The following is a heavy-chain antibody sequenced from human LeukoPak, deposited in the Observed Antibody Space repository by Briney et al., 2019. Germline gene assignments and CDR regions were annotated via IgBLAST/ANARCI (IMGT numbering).Heavy chain of an antibody. CDR2: IYYSGTT. Sequence: SETLSLTCTVSGGSISSYYWSWIRQPPGKGLEWIGYIYYSGTTYYNPSLKSRVTISLDTSKNQFSLKLSSVTAADTAVYYCARDKGGLGRGYYYMDVWGKGTTVTVSS. CDR1: GGSISSYY. V-gene: IGHV4-59*12. J-gene: IGHJ6*03. CDR3: ARDKGGLGRGYYYMDV. D-gene: IGHD3/OR15-3a*01.